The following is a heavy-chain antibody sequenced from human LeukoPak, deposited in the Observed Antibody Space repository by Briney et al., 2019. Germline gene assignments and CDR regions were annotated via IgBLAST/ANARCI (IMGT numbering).Heavy chain of an antibody. J-gene: IGHJ4*02. Sequence: PGGSLILSCAASGFTFDDYAMHWVRQAPGKGLEWVSGISWNSGSIGYADSVKGRFTISRDNAKNSLYLQMNSLRAEDMALYYCAKSRTSSSWGYFDYWGQGTLVTVSS. D-gene: IGHD6-6*01. V-gene: IGHV3-9*03. CDR3: AKSRTSSSWGYFDY. CDR1: GFTFDDYA. CDR2: ISWNSGSI.